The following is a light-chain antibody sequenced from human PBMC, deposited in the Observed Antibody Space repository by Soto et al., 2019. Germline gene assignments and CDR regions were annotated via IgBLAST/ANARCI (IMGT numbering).Light chain of an antibody. Sequence: QSVLTQPPSASGAPGQRVTLSCSGSSSNIGSNYVFWYQHLTGTAPKLLIYRNNQRPSGVPDRCSGSKSGTSASLAISGLRSEDETDYYCAAWDDSLSGVVFGGGTKLTVL. CDR3: AAWDDSLSGVV. V-gene: IGLV1-47*01. J-gene: IGLJ2*01. CDR1: SSNIGSNY. CDR2: RNN.